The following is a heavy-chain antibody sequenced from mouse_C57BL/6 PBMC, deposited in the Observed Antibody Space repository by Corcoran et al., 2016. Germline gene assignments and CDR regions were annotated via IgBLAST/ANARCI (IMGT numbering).Heavy chain of an antibody. CDR2: INPYNGGT. J-gene: IGHJ2*01. V-gene: IGHV1-19*01. D-gene: IGHD2-3*01. Sequence: EVQLQQSGPVLVKPGASVKMSCKASGYTFTDYYMNWVKQSHGKSLEWIGVINPYNGGTSYNQKFKGKATLTVDKSSSTAYMELNSLTSEDSAVYYCAREEWDGYYVDYWGQGTTLTVSS. CDR1: GYTFTDYY. CDR3: AREEWDGYYVDY.